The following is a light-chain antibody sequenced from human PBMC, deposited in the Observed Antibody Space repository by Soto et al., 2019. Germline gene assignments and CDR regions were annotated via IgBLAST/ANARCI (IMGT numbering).Light chain of an antibody. CDR2: DPS. CDR3: CSYAGTYCYV. Sequence: QSALTQPRSVSGSPGQSVTISCTGTSIDVGAYNYVSWYQQHPDKTPKSMIYDPSKRPSGVPDRISGSKSGNTASPTISGLEAEDEADYYCCSYAGTYCYVFGTGTKVTVL. V-gene: IGLV2-11*01. J-gene: IGLJ1*01. CDR1: SIDVGAYNY.